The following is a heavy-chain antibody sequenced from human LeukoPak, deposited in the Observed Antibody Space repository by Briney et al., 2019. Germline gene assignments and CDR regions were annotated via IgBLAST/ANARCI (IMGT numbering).Heavy chain of an antibody. CDR1: GFTFSSYG. CDR2: ISYDGSNK. J-gene: IGHJ6*02. D-gene: IGHD6-6*01. CDR3: AKDVRMDV. V-gene: IGHV3-30*18. Sequence: GGSLRLSCAASGFTFSSYGMHWVRQAPGKGLEWVAVISYDGSNKYYADSVKGRFTISRDNSKNTLYLQMNSLRAEDTAVYYCAKDVRMDVWGQGTTVTVSS.